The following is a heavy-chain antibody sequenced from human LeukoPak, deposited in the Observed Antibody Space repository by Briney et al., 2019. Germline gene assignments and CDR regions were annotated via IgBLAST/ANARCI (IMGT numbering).Heavy chain of an antibody. Sequence: GGSLRLSCAASGFTFSSYAMTWVRQAPGKGLEWVSSISGSGGDTYYADSVKGRFTISRDNSKSTLYLQMNSLRAEDTALYYCAKEQQWLVIDYWGQGTLVTVSS. V-gene: IGHV3-23*01. D-gene: IGHD6-19*01. CDR1: GFTFSSYA. CDR3: AKEQQWLVIDY. J-gene: IGHJ4*02. CDR2: ISGSGGDT.